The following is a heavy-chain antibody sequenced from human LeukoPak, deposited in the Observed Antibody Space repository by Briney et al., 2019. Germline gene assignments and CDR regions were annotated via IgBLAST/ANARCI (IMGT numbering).Heavy chain of an antibody. Sequence: PGGSLRLSCAASGFTFSSYWMSWVRQAPGKGLEWVANTKQDGSEKYYVDSVKGRFTISRDNAKNSLYLQMNSLRAEDTAVYYCARGLNNRKSGRRFDVFEIWGQGTMVTVSS. J-gene: IGHJ3*02. CDR3: ARGLNNRKSGRRFDVFEI. V-gene: IGHV3-7*03. CDR1: GFTFSSYW. CDR2: TKQDGSEK. D-gene: IGHD1-14*01.